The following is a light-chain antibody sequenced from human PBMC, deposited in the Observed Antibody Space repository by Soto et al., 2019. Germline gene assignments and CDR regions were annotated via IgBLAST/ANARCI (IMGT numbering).Light chain of an antibody. CDR1: QDISSY. V-gene: IGKV1-33*01. CDR3: QQYDNLLLT. Sequence: DIQMTQSPSSLSASVGDRVTITCQASQDISSYLNWYQQKPGKAPKLLIYDASNLEKGVPSRFSGSGSGTDFTFTISSLQPEDIATYYCQQYDNLLLTFGGGTKVEIK. CDR2: DAS. J-gene: IGKJ4*01.